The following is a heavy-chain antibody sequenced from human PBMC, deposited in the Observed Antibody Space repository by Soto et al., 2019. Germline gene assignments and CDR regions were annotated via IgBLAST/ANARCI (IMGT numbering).Heavy chain of an antibody. V-gene: IGHV3-53*02. J-gene: IGHJ3*01. CDR2: LYSGGGT. CDR1: GFIVSNNY. CDR3: ARGGANDAFDV. Sequence: EAQLVETGGGLIQPGGSLRLSCAASGFIVSNNYMSWVRQAPGKGLEWVSVLYSGGGTYYADSVKGRFTISRDSSKNTLYLQMTSLSDEDTAVYFCARGGANDAFDVWGQGTMVTVSS. D-gene: IGHD1-26*01.